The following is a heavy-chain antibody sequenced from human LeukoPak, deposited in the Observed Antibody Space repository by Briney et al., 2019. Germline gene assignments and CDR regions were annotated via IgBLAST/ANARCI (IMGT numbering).Heavy chain of an antibody. D-gene: IGHD3-10*01. J-gene: IGHJ5*02. CDR3: ARIRFGELSPVGNWFDP. CDR2: ISTYNGKT. CDR1: GYTFTNYG. Sequence: ASVKVSCKAFGYTFTNYGISWVRQAPGQGLEWMGWISTYNGKTNYAQKLQDRVTLTTETSTNTAYLELRSLRSDDTAVYYCARIRFGELSPVGNWFDPWGQGTLVTVSS. V-gene: IGHV1-18*01.